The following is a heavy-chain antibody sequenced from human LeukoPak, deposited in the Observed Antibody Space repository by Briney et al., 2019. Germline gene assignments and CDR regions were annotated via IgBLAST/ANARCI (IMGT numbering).Heavy chain of an antibody. CDR2: IYYSGTT. CDR1: GGSFSGYY. V-gene: IGHV4-34*01. CDR3: ARDFSSSSTVYYYYYMDV. Sequence: SETLSLTCAVYGGSFSGYYWGWIRQPPGKGLEWVGTIYYSGTTYYNPSLKSRVTISLDTSKNQFSLKLSSVTAADTAIYYCARDFSSSSTVYYYYYMDVWGKGTTVTVSS. D-gene: IGHD6-6*01. J-gene: IGHJ6*03.